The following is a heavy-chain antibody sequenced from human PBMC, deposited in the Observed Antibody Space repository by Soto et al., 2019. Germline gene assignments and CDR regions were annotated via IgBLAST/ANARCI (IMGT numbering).Heavy chain of an antibody. J-gene: IGHJ6*02. Sequence: QMQLVESGGGLVQPGGSLRLSCAASGFTFSASYMSWIRQAPGKGLEWVSYISSAGGFTYYADSVKGRFTISRDNAKNSLYLQMSSLRAEDTALYHCARGRYGLDVWGQGTTVTVSS. CDR2: ISSAGGFT. CDR3: ARGRYGLDV. V-gene: IGHV3-11*01. CDR1: GFTFSASY.